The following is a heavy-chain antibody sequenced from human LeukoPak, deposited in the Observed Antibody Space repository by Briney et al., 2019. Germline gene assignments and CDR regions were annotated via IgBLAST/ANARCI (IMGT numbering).Heavy chain of an antibody. D-gene: IGHD4-17*01. CDR2: IYSGGST. J-gene: IGHJ3*02. V-gene: IGHV3-53*01. CDR1: GFTFSLYW. CDR3: AREGGYGDYVYAFDI. Sequence: GGSLRLSCAASGFTFSLYWMSWVRQAPGKGLEWVSVIYSGGSTYYADSVKGRFTISRDNSKNTLYLQMNSLRAEDTAVYYCAREGGYGDYVYAFDIWGQGTMVTVSS.